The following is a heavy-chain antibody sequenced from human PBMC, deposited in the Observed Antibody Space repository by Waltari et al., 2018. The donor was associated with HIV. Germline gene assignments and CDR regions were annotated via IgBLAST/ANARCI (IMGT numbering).Heavy chain of an antibody. D-gene: IGHD4-17*01. CDR3: AKGPDYGGYSYYSYGLDV. V-gene: IGHV3-9*01. J-gene: IGHJ6*02. Sequence: EVQLVESGGGLVQSGRYLRLSCVASGFTFNEHAMHWVRQAPGNGLEWVSGISSHSVAIAYVDSVKGRFTISRDNAKNSLYLQMNSLRPEDTALYFCAKGPDYGGYSYYSYGLDVWGPGTTVTVS. CDR2: ISSHSVAI. CDR1: GFTFNEHA.